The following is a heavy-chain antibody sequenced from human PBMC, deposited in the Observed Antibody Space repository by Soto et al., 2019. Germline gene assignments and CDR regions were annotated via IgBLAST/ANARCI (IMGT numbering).Heavy chain of an antibody. CDR2: IIPILGIA. Sequence: QVQLVQSGAEVKKPGSSVKVSCKASGGTFSSYTISWVRQAPGQGLEWMGRIIPILGIANYAQKFQGRVTITADKSTSTDYMELSSLRSEDTAVYYCAREMATISDYWGQGTLVTVSS. CDR3: AREMATISDY. CDR1: GGTFSSYT. D-gene: IGHD5-12*01. V-gene: IGHV1-69*08. J-gene: IGHJ4*02.